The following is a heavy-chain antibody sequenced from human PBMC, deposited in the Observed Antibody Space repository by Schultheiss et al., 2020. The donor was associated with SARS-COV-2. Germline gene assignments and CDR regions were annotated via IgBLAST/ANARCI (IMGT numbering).Heavy chain of an antibody. CDR1: GGSFSGYY. D-gene: IGHD3-3*01. Sequence: SETLSLTCAVYGGSFSGYYWSWIRQPPGKGLEWIGRIYTSGSTNYNPSLKSRVTMSVDTSKNQFSLKLSSVTAADTAVYYCARGTGKGYYDFWSGYVRSYYFDYWGQGTLVTVSS. V-gene: IGHV4-59*10. CDR3: ARGTGKGYYDFWSGYVRSYYFDY. J-gene: IGHJ4*02. CDR2: IYTSGST.